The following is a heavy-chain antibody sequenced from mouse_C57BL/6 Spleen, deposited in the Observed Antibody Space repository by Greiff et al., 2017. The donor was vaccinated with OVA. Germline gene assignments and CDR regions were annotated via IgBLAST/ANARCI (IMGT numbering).Heavy chain of an antibody. CDR1: GYSFTGYY. J-gene: IGHJ4*01. CDR2: INPSTGGT. Sequence: EVQLQQSGPELVKPGASVKISCKASGYSFTGYYMNWVKQSPEKSLEWIGEINPSTGGTTYNQKLKDKATLTVDKSSSTAYMQLKSLTSEDSAVYYCARDEAMDYWGQGTSVTVSS. CDR3: ARDEAMDY. V-gene: IGHV1-42*01.